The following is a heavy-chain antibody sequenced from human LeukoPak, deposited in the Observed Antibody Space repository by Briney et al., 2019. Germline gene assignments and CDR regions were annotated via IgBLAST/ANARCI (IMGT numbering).Heavy chain of an antibody. J-gene: IGHJ6*02. CDR1: GGTFSSYA. Sequence: SVKVSCKASGGTFSSYAISWVRQAPGQGLEWMGRIIPILGIANYAQKLQGRVTITADKSTSTAYMELSSLRSEDTAVYYCARDSKGNYYGMDVWGQGTTVTVSS. V-gene: IGHV1-69*04. CDR2: IIPILGIA. CDR3: ARDSKGNYYGMDV. D-gene: IGHD3-10*01.